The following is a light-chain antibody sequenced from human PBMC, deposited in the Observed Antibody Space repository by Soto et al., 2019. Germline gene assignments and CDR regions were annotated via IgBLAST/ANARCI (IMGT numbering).Light chain of an antibody. CDR2: EVS. CDR3: SSYTSSILWV. CDR1: SSDVGGYNY. V-gene: IGLV2-14*01. J-gene: IGLJ3*02. Sequence: QSVLTQPASVSGSPGQSITISCTGTSSDVGGYNYVSWYQQHPGKAPKLMIYEVSNRPSGVSNRFSGSKSGNTASLTISGLQAEDEADYYCSSYTSSILWVFGGGTKLTVL.